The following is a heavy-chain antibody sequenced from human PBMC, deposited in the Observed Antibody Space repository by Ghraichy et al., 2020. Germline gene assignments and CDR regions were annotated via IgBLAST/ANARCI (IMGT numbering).Heavy chain of an antibody. D-gene: IGHD3-10*01. CDR1: GGSIINNNHY. J-gene: IGHJ5*02. CDR2: IYYSGNT. V-gene: IGHV4-39*01. Sequence: GSLRLSCTVSGGSIINNNHYWGWIRQSPGKGLEWIGTIYYSGNTYYNPSLKSRVTISVDTSKNQFSLKLSSMTAADTAIYYCARHGTLIRGIANWFDPWGQGTLVTVSS. CDR3: ARHGTLIRGIANWFDP.